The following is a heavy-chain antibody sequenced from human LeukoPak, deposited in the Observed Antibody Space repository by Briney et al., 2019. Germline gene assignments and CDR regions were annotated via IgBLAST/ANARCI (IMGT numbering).Heavy chain of an antibody. V-gene: IGHV4-30-4*01. D-gene: IGHD4-23*01. CDR2: IYYSGST. J-gene: IGHJ4*02. Sequence: SQTLSLTCTVSGGSIGSGDYNWSWIRQPPGKGLEWIGYIYYSGSTYYNPSLKSRVTISVDTSKNQFSLKLSSVTAADTAVYYCARDLLNEGNHLDYWGQGTLVTVSS. CDR3: ARDLLNEGNHLDY. CDR1: GGSIGSGDYN.